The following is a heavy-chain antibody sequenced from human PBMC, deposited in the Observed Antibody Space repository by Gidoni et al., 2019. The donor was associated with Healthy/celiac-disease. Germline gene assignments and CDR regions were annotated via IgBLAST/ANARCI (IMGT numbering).Heavy chain of an antibody. Sequence: EVQLVESGGGLVQPGRSLRLSCAASGFTFDDYAMHWVRQAPGKGLEWVSGISWNSGSIGYADSVKGRFTISRDNAKNSLYLQMNSLRAEDTALYYCAKDTGGSGSLAATLDYWGQGTLVTVSS. CDR3: AKDTGGSGSLAATLDY. CDR2: ISWNSGSI. D-gene: IGHD3-10*01. J-gene: IGHJ4*02. V-gene: IGHV3-9*01. CDR1: GFTFDDYA.